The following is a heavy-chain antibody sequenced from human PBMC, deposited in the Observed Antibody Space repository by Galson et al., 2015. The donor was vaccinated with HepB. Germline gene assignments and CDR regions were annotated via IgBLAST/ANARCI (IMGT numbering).Heavy chain of an antibody. CDR1: GYTFTSYD. Sequence: SVKVSCKASGYTFTSYDINWVRQATGQGLEWMGWMNPNSGNTGYAQKFQGRVTMTRNTSISTAYMELSSLRSEDTAVYYCARGDHYDFWSGYSLGYYYYYMDVWGKGTTVTVSS. CDR2: MNPNSGNT. CDR3: ARGDHYDFWSGYSLGYYYYYMDV. V-gene: IGHV1-8*01. D-gene: IGHD3-3*01. J-gene: IGHJ6*03.